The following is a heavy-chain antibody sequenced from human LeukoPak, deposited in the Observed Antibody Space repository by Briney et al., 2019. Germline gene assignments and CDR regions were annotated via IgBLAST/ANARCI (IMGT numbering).Heavy chain of an antibody. CDR2: IIAYNGNT. V-gene: IGHV1-18*01. J-gene: IGHJ4*02. D-gene: IGHD3-3*01. Sequence: GGSPKVSSKASGYTLTSSSISWVRHAPGQGLWRVGWIIAYNGNTNYAQKLQGRVTMTTDTSTSTGYMELRSPRSDDTAVYYCARGPIFGVVRYFDCWGQGTLVTVSS. CDR1: GYTLTSSS. CDR3: ARGPIFGVVRYFDC.